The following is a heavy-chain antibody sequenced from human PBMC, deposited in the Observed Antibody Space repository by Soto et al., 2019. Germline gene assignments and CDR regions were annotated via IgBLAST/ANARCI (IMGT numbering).Heavy chain of an antibody. CDR1: GFTFSRYR. D-gene: IGHD3-10*01. Sequence: EVELVKSGGGLVQPGGSLRLSCAASGFTFSRYRMSWVRQAPGKGLEWVANIKQDGSDKYYVDSVKGRFTISRDNAKNYLDLQMNSLRAEDTAIYYCARGGGASDYWGQGTLVTVSS. CDR2: IKQDGSDK. V-gene: IGHV3-7*04. J-gene: IGHJ4*02. CDR3: ARGGGASDY.